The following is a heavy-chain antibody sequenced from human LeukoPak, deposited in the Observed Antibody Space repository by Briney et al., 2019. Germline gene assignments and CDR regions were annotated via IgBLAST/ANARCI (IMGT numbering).Heavy chain of an antibody. CDR2: FSSSSSAI. CDR3: ARVCGGDCYHLDY. Sequence: GGSLRLSCAASGFGIGGFAMTWVRQAPGKGLEWVSYFSSSSSAISYADSVKGRFTISRDNAKNSLYLQMNSLRDEDTAVYYCARVCGGDCYHLDYWGQGTLVTVSS. CDR1: GFGIGGFA. D-gene: IGHD2-21*02. V-gene: IGHV3-48*02. J-gene: IGHJ4*02.